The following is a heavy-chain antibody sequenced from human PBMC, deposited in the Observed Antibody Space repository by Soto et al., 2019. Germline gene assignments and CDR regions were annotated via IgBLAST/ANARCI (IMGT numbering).Heavy chain of an antibody. J-gene: IGHJ4*02. CDR3: ARDLHLTIFGVVTH. D-gene: IGHD3-3*01. CDR1: GFTFSSYA. V-gene: IGHV3-30-3*01. Sequence: QVQLVESGGGVVQPGRSLRLSCAASGFTFSSYAMHWVRQAPGKGLEWVAVISYDGSNKYYADSVKGRFTISRDNSKNTLYLQMNSLRAEDTAVYYCARDLHLTIFGVVTHWGQGTLVTVSS. CDR2: ISYDGSNK.